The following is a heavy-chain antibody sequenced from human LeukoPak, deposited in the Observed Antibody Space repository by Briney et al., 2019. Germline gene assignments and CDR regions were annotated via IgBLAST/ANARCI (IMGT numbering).Heavy chain of an antibody. V-gene: IGHV1-24*01. D-gene: IGHD6-13*01. J-gene: IGHJ4*02. Sequence: GASVKVSCKFSGYTLTELSMDWVRQAPGKGLEWMGGFDPEDGETIYAQKFQGRVTMTEDTSTDTAYMELSSLRSEDTAVYYCATVRYSSSWYLNYWGQGTLVTVSS. CDR3: ATVRYSSSWYLNY. CDR1: GYTLTELS. CDR2: FDPEDGET.